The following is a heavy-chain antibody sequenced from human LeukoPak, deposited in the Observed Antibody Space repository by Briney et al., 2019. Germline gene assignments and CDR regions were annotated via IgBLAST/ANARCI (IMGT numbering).Heavy chain of an antibody. V-gene: IGHV3-48*03. CDR1: GFTFSSYE. CDR2: ISSSGSTI. Sequence: GGSLRLSCAASGFTFSSYEMNWVRQAPGKGLEWVSYISSSGSTIYYAVSVKGRFTISRDNAKNSLYLQMNSLRAEDTAVYYCARDRTTVTTLDYWGQGTLVTVSS. J-gene: IGHJ4*02. CDR3: ARDRTTVTTLDY. D-gene: IGHD4-11*01.